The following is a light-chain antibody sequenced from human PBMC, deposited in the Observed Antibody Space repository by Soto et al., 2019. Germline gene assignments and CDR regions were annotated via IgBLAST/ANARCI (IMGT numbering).Light chain of an antibody. CDR2: GNN. Sequence: QSVLTQPPSVSGAPGQRVTIPCTGTSSNIGAGFDVHWYQHLPGTAPKLLIYGNNHRPSGVPYRFSGSKSGTSASLAITGLQAEDEADYSCQSFDTSLGRSVFGGGTKLTVL. V-gene: IGLV1-40*01. CDR3: QSFDTSLGRSV. J-gene: IGLJ2*01. CDR1: SSNIGAGFD.